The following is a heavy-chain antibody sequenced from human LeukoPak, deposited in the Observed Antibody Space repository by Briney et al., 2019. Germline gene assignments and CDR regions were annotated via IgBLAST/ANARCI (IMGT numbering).Heavy chain of an antibody. CDR2: ISAYNGNT. V-gene: IGHV1-18*01. J-gene: IGHJ4*02. D-gene: IGHD3-10*01. CDR3: ARERGFTGWFGELSPAHFDY. Sequence: GATVKVSCKASGYTFTSYGISWVRQAPGQGLEWMGWISAYNGNTNYAQKLQGRVTMTTDTSTSTAYMELRSLRSDDTAVYYCARERGFTGWFGELSPAHFDYWGQGTLVTVSS. CDR1: GYTFTSYG.